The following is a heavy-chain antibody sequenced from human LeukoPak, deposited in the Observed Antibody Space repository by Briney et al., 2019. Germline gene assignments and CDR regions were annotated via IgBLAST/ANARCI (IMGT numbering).Heavy chain of an antibody. V-gene: IGHV1-18*01. Sequence: ASVKVSCKASGYTFTSYGISWVRQAPGQGLEWMGWISAYNGNTNYAQKLQGRVTMPTDTSTSTAYMELRSLRSDDTAVYYCAREYSGYDPAPIQYWFDPWGQGTLVTVSS. CDR2: ISAYNGNT. CDR1: GYTFTSYG. D-gene: IGHD5-12*01. J-gene: IGHJ5*02. CDR3: AREYSGYDPAPIQYWFDP.